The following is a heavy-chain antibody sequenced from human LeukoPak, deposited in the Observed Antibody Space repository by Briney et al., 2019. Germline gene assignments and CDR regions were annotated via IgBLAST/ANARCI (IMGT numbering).Heavy chain of an antibody. V-gene: IGHV3-7*01. J-gene: IGHJ4*02. CDR2: IKEDGSDK. D-gene: IGHD3-10*01. Sequence: PGGSLRLSCVASGFTLSRYWMSWVRQAPGKGLEWVANIKEDGSDKYYVDSVKGRFTISRDNAKNSLYLQMNSLRDEDTAVYYCARDRGSITMIRGLNHCWGQGTLVTVSS. CDR1: GFTLSRYW. CDR3: ARDRGSITMIRGLNHC.